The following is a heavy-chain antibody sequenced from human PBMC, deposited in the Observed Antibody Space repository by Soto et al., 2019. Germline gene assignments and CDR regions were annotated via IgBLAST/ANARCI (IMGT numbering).Heavy chain of an antibody. V-gene: IGHV3-23*01. CDR3: AKDSRLPRYFDY. CDR2: ISGSGGST. D-gene: IGHD3-16*01. Sequence: PGGSLRLSCAASGFTFSSYAMCWVRQAPGKGLEWVSAISGSGGSTYYADSVKGRFTISRDNSKNTLYLQMNSLRAEDTAVYYCAKDSRLPRYFDYWGQGTLVTVSS. J-gene: IGHJ4*02. CDR1: GFTFSSYA.